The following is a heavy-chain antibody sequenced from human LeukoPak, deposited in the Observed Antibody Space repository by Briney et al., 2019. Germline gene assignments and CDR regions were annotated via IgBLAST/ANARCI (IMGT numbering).Heavy chain of an antibody. D-gene: IGHD2-15*01. J-gene: IGHJ6*02. Sequence: ASVKVSCKASGYTFTSYDTNWVRQATGQGLEWMGWMNPNSGNTGYAQKFQGRVTMTRNTSISTAYMELSSLRSEDTAVYYCARGGWFQWGYYYYGMDVWGQGTTVTVSS. CDR2: MNPNSGNT. CDR3: ARGGWFQWGYYYYGMDV. CDR1: GYTFTSYD. V-gene: IGHV1-8*01.